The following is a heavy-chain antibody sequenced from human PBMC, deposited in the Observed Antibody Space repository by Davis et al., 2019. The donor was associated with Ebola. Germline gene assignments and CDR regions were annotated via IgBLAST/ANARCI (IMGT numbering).Heavy chain of an antibody. D-gene: IGHD3-16*01. CDR1: GFTFSTYS. V-gene: IGHV3-21*01. CDR3: ARPGGVVSLRDYYYYMDV. J-gene: IGHJ6*03. CDR2: ISSSSSYI. Sequence: GESLKISCAASGFTFSTYSMNWVRQAPGKGLEWVSSISSSSSYIYYADSVKGRFTISRDNAKNSLYLQMNSLRAEDTAVYFCARPGGVVSLRDYYYYMDVWGRGTTVTVSS.